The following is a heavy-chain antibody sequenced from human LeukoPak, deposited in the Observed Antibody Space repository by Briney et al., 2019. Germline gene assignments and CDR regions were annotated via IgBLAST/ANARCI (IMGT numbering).Heavy chain of an antibody. CDR3: ARDPYYDFWSGYTYYFDY. CDR1: GFTFSSYW. CDR2: IKQGGGAE. J-gene: IGHJ4*02. V-gene: IGHV3-7*01. D-gene: IGHD3-3*01. Sequence: GGSLRLSCAASGFTFSSYWMSWVRQAPGKGLEWVANIKQGGGAEYYVDSVKGRFTISRDNAKNSLYLQMNSLRAEDTAVYYCARDPYYDFWSGYTYYFDYWGQGTLVTVSS.